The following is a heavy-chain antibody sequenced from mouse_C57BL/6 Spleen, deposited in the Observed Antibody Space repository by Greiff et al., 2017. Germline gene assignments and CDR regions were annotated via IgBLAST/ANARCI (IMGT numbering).Heavy chain of an antibody. CDR2: IRNKANGYTT. D-gene: IGHD2-3*01. V-gene: IGHV7-3*01. Sequence: EVQLVESGGGLVQPGGSLSLSCAASGFTFTDYYMSWVRQPPGKALEWLGFIRNKANGYTTEYSASVKGRFTISRDNSQSILYLQMNALRAEDSATYYCARYGDGYYEDYFDYWGQGTTLTVSS. CDR1: GFTFTDYY. CDR3: ARYGDGYYEDYFDY. J-gene: IGHJ2*01.